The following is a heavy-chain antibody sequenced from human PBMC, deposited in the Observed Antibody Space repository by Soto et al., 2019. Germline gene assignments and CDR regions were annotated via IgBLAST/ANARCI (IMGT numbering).Heavy chain of an antibody. J-gene: IGHJ5*02. CDR3: ARGKWIQLTRAYNWFDP. V-gene: IGHV3-30-3*01. CDR1: GFTFSSFA. CDR2: ISYDGSNK. Sequence: GGSLRLSCAASGFTFSSFAMHWVRQAPGKGLEWVAVISYDGSNKYYADSVKGRFTISRDNSKNTLYLQMNSLRPEDTAVYYCARGKWIQLTRAYNWFDPWGQGTLVTVSS. D-gene: IGHD5-18*01.